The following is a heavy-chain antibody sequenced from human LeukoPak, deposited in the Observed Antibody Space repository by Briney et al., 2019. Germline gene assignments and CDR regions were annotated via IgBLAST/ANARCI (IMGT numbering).Heavy chain of an antibody. CDR3: AKVPYPDYGSWRPPFMDV. CDR1: GFTFSNSA. Sequence: GGSLRLSCAASGFTFSNSAMSWVRQAPGKGLEWVSTLSGSGITTYYADSVKGRFTISRDNSMNTLYLQMNSLRAEDTAIYFCAKVPYPDYGSWRPPFMDVWGQGTTVAVSS. J-gene: IGHJ6*02. D-gene: IGHD3-10*01. V-gene: IGHV3-23*01. CDR2: LSGSGITT.